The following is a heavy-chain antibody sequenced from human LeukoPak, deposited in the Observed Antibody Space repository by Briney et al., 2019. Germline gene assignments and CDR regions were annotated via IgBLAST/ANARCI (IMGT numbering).Heavy chain of an antibody. D-gene: IGHD2-21*02. CDR1: RFTFSSYV. V-gene: IGHV3-23*01. Sequence: GGSLRLSCAASRFTFSSYVMSWVRQAPGKGLEWVSSTSGSGGSTYYADSVKGRFTISRDNSKNTLSLQMNSLRAEDTAVYYCAKSGGDYAWGQGTLVTISS. CDR2: TSGSGGST. CDR3: AKSGGDYA. J-gene: IGHJ5*02.